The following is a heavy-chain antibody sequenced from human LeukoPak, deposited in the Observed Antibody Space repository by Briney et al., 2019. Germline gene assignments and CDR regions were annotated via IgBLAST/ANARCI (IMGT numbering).Heavy chain of an antibody. CDR2: IYHSGST. J-gene: IGHJ2*01. V-gene: IGHV4-4*02. D-gene: IGHD3-22*01. CDR1: GGSISSSNW. CDR3: ARYVPYYYDSSGYPAYWYFDL. Sequence: PSGTLSLTCAVSGGSISSSNWWSWVRQPPGKGLEWIGEIYHSGSTNYNPSLKSRVTISVDKSKNQFSLKLSSVTAADTAVYYCARYVPYYYDSSGYPAYWYFDLWGRGTLVTVSS.